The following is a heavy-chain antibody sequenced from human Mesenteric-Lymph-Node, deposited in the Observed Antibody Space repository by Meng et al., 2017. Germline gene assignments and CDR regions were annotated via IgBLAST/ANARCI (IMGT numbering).Heavy chain of an antibody. D-gene: IGHD6-13*01. CDR1: GYTFTGYY. CDR3: ARLSFAAPGHYFDN. Sequence: ASVKVSCKASGYTFTGYYMHWVRQAPGQGLEWMGRINPNSGGTNYAQKFQGRVTMTRDTSISTAYMELSRLRSDDTAVYYCARLSFAAPGHYFDNWGQGTLVTVSS. CDR2: INPNSGGT. J-gene: IGHJ4*02. V-gene: IGHV1-2*06.